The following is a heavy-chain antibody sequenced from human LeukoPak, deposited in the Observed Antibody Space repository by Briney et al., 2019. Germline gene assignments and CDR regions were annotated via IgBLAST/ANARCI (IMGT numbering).Heavy chain of an antibody. D-gene: IGHD5-12*01. Sequence: GSSVKVSCKASGGTFSSYAISWVRQAPGQGLEWMGRIIPILGIANYAQKFQGRVTITADKSTSTAYMELSSLRSVDTAVYYCARDGVSPMVATAGWFDPWGQGTLVTVSS. J-gene: IGHJ5*02. CDR1: GGTFSSYA. CDR3: ARDGVSPMVATAGWFDP. V-gene: IGHV1-69*04. CDR2: IIPILGIA.